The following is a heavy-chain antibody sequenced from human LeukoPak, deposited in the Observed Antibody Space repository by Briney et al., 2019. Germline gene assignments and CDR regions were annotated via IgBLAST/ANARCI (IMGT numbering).Heavy chain of an antibody. D-gene: IGHD7-27*01. CDR1: GGSISGYH. CDR2: IYYSGSS. V-gene: IGHV4-59*01. CDR3: ASHTQLGHLDY. Sequence: PSETLSLTCNVSGGSISGYHWSWIRQPPGKGQEWLGYIYYSGSSNYNPSLKSRVTISADTSKNQFSLKLSSVTAADTAVYYCASHTQLGHLDYWGQGTLVTVSS. J-gene: IGHJ4*02.